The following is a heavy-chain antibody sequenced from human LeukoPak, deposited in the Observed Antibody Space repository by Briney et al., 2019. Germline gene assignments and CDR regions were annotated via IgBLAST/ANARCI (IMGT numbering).Heavy chain of an antibody. D-gene: IGHD2-15*01. V-gene: IGHV4-38-2*01. Sequence: PSETLSLTCAVSGYSISSGYFWGWIRQPPGKGLEWIGNIYHSGSTFYNPSLKSRVTMAADTSKNQFSLKLSSVTAADTAMYYCVSLGSSGHTDYWGQGTLVTVSS. CDR2: IYHSGST. CDR3: VSLGSSGHTDY. J-gene: IGHJ4*02. CDR1: GYSISSGYF.